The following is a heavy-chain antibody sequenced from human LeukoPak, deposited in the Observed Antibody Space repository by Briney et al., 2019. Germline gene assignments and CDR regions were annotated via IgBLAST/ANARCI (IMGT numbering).Heavy chain of an antibody. CDR1: GFTFSSYA. CDR2: ISGSGGST. V-gene: IGHV3-23*01. J-gene: IGHJ4*02. CDR3: AKALPLEYSVPYFDY. Sequence: GVSLRLSCAASGFTFSSYAMSWVRQAPGKGLEWVSAISGSGGSTYYADSVKGRFTISRDNSKNTLYLQMNSLRAEDTAVYYCAKALPLEYSVPYFDYWGQGTLVTVSS. D-gene: IGHD1-1*01.